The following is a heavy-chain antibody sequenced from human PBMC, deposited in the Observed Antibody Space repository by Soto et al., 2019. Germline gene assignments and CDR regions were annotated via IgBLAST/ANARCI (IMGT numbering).Heavy chain of an antibody. CDR1: GFTFSSYG. CDR3: AKDYFPGYCSSTSCYVSWYFDY. CDR2: ISYDGSNK. D-gene: IGHD2-2*01. J-gene: IGHJ4*02. Sequence: GGSLRLSCAASGFTFSSYGMHWVRQAPGKGLEWVAVISYDGSNKYYADSVKGRFTIPRDNSKNTLYLQMNSLRAEDTAVYYCAKDYFPGYCSSTSCYVSWYFDYWGQGTLVTVSS. V-gene: IGHV3-30*18.